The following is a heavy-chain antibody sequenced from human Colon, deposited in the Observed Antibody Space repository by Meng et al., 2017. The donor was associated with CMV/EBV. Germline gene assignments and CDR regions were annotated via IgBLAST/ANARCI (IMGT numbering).Heavy chain of an antibody. J-gene: IGHJ4*02. Sequence: GESLKISCVGSGFIFSSYEMNWVRQAPGKGLVWVSRINSDGSSTSYADSVKGRFTISRDNAKNTLYLQMNSLRAEDTAVYYCAREGGGTIAPRDLDYWGQGTLVTVSS. V-gene: IGHV3-74*01. D-gene: IGHD6-6*01. CDR1: GFIFSSYE. CDR3: AREGGGTIAPRDLDY. CDR2: INSDGSST.